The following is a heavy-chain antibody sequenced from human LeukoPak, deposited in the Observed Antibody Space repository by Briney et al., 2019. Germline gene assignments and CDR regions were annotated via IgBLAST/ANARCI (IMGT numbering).Heavy chain of an antibody. CDR3: ARGWANGRLFFTDAFDI. V-gene: IGHV6-1*01. D-gene: IGHD2-8*01. Sequence: SQTLSLTCAISGDSVSSNSATWNWIRQSPWRGLEWLGSTYYRSKWYNGYAVSVNSRLNINPDTSKNQFSLQLNSVSPEDTAVYYCARGWANGRLFFTDAFDIWGQGTMVTVSS. J-gene: IGHJ3*02. CDR2: TYYRSKWYN. CDR1: GDSVSSNSAT.